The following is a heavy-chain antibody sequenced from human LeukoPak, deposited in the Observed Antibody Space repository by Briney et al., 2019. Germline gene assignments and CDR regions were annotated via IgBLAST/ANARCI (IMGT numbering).Heavy chain of an antibody. Sequence: PSQTLSLTCTVSGGSISSGSYYWGWIRQPPGKGLEWIGSIYYSGSTYYNPSLKSRVTISVDTSKNQFSLKLSSVTAADMAVYYCARGRYYFDYWGQGTLVTVSS. CDR2: IYYSGST. V-gene: IGHV4-39*07. CDR1: GGSISSGSYY. J-gene: IGHJ4*02. CDR3: ARGRYYFDY.